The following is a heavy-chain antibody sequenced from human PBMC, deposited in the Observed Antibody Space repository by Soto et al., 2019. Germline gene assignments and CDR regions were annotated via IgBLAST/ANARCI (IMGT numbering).Heavy chain of an antibody. CDR3: ARLPYDWDAFDI. CDR1: GGSINNDDYY. Sequence: PSETLSLTCSVSGGSINNDDYYWSWIRQPPGKGLEWLGYINHSGGAYYNPSLSRRVTISMDASKMLFSLRLSSVTAADTAVYFCARLPYDWDAFDIWGQGTMVTVSS. J-gene: IGHJ3*02. CDR2: INHSGGA. D-gene: IGHD3-16*01. V-gene: IGHV4-30-4*01.